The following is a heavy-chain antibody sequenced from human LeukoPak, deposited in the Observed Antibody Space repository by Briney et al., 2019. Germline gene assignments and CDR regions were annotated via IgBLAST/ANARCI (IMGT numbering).Heavy chain of an antibody. V-gene: IGHV1-2*02. Sequence: ASVEVSCKASGYTFTGYYMHWVRQAPGQGLEWMGWINPNSGGTNYAQKFQGRVTMARDTSISTAYMELSRLRSDDTAVYYCARDQDIAAAGDWGQGTLVTVSS. CDR2: INPNSGGT. CDR3: ARDQDIAAAGD. J-gene: IGHJ4*02. CDR1: GYTFTGYY. D-gene: IGHD6-13*01.